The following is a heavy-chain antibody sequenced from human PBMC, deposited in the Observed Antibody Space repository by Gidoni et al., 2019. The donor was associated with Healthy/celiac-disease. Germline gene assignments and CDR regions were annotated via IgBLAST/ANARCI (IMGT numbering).Heavy chain of an antibody. Sequence: QVQLQESGPGLVKPSGTLSLTCAVSGASTSSSNWWSWVRQPPGKGLEWIGEIYHSGSTNYNPSLKRRVTISVDKSKNQFSLKLSSVTAADTAVYYCARDLDAVGDENDAFDIWGQGTMVTVSS. D-gene: IGHD2-2*01. CDR1: GASTSSSNW. CDR3: ARDLDAVGDENDAFDI. CDR2: IYHSGST. J-gene: IGHJ3*02. V-gene: IGHV4-4*02.